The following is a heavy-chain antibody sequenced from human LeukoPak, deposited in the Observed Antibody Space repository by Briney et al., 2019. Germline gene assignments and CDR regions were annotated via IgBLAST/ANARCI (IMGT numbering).Heavy chain of an antibody. CDR3: AKDPQFGELYPLYFDY. V-gene: IGHV3-9*01. Sequence: GGSLRLSCVASGFTFDDYGMHRVRQAPGKGLEWVSGVSWNSGSIGYADSVKGRFTISRDNAKNSLYLQMNSLRAEDTALYYCAKDPQFGELYPLYFDYWGQGTLVTVSS. CDR1: GFTFDDYG. J-gene: IGHJ4*02. D-gene: IGHD3-10*01. CDR2: VSWNSGSI.